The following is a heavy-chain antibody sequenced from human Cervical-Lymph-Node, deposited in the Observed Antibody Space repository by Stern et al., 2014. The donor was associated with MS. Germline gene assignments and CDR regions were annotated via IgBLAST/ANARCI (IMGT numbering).Heavy chain of an antibody. CDR1: GITFSQSA. V-gene: IGHV1-58*02. D-gene: IGHD3-3*01. J-gene: IGHJ5*02. CDR2: VVGFNGDV. CDR3: ASERYTYYDDQRPPGGFDP. Sequence: QLGQSGPEVKKPGTSVKVSCRASGITFSQSAIQWLRQARGQRPEWIGWVVGFNGDVIYAPRFQERVTITRDRSTSTVYMELRSLRSEDTAIYYCASERYTYYDDQRPPGGFDPWGQGTLVTVSS.